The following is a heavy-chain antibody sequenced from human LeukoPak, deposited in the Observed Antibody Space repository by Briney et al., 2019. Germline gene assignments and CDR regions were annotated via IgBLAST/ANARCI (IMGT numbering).Heavy chain of an antibody. J-gene: IGHJ4*02. V-gene: IGHV1-18*01. Sequence: ASVKVSCKASGYTFTTYGLSWVRQAPGQGLEWMGWISAYNGYTNYAQKLQGRLTMTTDTSTSTAYMELRSLRSDDTAVYYCARLADCSSSSCRSFDYWGQGTLVTVSS. D-gene: IGHD2-2*01. CDR1: GYTFTTYG. CDR3: ARLADCSSSSCRSFDY. CDR2: ISAYNGYT.